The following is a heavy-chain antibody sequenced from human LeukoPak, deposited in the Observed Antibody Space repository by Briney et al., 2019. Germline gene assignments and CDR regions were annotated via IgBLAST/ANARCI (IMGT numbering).Heavy chain of an antibody. Sequence: GASVKVSCKASGYTFTSFAVHWVRQAPGQRPEWVGWMNIGNGNTKYSQNIQDRITFIRDTSADTVYMELSSLTSEDTAVYYCARSAILDYYYGSGRLFDYWGQGSLVTVSS. CDR1: GYTFTSFA. CDR3: ARSAILDYYYGSGRLFDY. D-gene: IGHD3-10*01. J-gene: IGHJ4*02. V-gene: IGHV1-3*04. CDR2: MNIGNGNT.